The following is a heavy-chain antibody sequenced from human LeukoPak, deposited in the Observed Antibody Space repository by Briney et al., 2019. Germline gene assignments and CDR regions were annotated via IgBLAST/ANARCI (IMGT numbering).Heavy chain of an antibody. J-gene: IGHJ6*02. Sequence: PSETLSLTCTVSGASISSYYWSWIRQPAGKGLEWIGRIYTSGSTNYNPSLKSRVTMSVDTSKNQFSLKLSSVTAADTAVYYCARDPARGYSYGSYYYYYYGMDVWGQGTTVTVSS. D-gene: IGHD5-18*01. V-gene: IGHV4-4*07. CDR1: GASISSYY. CDR2: IYTSGST. CDR3: ARDPARGYSYGSYYYYYYGMDV.